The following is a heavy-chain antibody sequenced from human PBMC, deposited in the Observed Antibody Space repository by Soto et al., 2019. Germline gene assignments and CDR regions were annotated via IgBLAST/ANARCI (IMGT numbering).Heavy chain of an antibody. CDR1: GYTLTSYF. Sequence: ASVKVSWKASGYTLTSYFLHWGRQAPGQGLEWVGIINPFDGTTSYPQKFQGRVTMTRDTSTNTVYMELSSLGSEDTAVYYCSSSLSLYCSRSPCYSDYSGPGTLLTVSS. D-gene: IGHD2-2*02. J-gene: IGHJ4*02. CDR3: SSSLSLYCSRSPCYSDY. CDR2: INPFDGTT. V-gene: IGHV1-46*01.